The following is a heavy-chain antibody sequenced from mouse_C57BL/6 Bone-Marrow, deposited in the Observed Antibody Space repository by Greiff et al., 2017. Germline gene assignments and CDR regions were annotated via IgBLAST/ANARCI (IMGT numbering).Heavy chain of an antibody. J-gene: IGHJ3*01. CDR1: GYTFTSYW. D-gene: IGHD1-1*01. CDR2: IYPGSGST. Sequence: QVQLQQPGAELVKPGASVKMSCKASGYTFTSYWITWVKQRPGQGLEWIGDIYPGSGSTNYNEKFKSKVTLTVDTSSSTAYMQLSSLTSEDSAVYYCARTYGSSYGFAYWGQGTLVTVSA. V-gene: IGHV1-55*01. CDR3: ARTYGSSYGFAY.